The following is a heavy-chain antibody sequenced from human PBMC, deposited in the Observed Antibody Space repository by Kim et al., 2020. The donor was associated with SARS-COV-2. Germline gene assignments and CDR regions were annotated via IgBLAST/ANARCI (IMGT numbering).Heavy chain of an antibody. Sequence: GGSLRLSCAASGFTFSSYGMHWVRQAPGKGLEWVAVISYDGSNKYYADSVKGRFIISRDNSKNTLYLQMNSLRAEDTAVYYCAKPLSGSYYSFFDYWGQG. J-gene: IGHJ4*02. CDR2: ISYDGSNK. D-gene: IGHD3-10*01. CDR3: AKPLSGSYYSFFDY. V-gene: IGHV3-30*18. CDR1: GFTFSSYG.